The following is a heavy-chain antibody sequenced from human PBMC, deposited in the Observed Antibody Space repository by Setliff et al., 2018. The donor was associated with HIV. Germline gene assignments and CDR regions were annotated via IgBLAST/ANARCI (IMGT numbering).Heavy chain of an antibody. CDR1: GGSTSSYY. D-gene: IGHD6-13*01. Sequence: SETLSLTCTVSGGSTSSYYWSWIRQAAGKGLEWIGRIYSSGSTNYNPSLKSRVTMSVDTSKNQFSLKLSSVTAADTAVYYCARRGIAAAGSDSWGQGTLVTVSS. J-gene: IGHJ4*02. CDR3: ARRGIAAAGSDS. V-gene: IGHV4-4*07. CDR2: IYSSGST.